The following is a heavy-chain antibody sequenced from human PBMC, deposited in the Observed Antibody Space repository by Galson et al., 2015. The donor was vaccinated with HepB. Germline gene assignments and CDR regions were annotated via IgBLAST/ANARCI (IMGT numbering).Heavy chain of an antibody. CDR1: FSSYG. CDR3: ASLRITMVRGVIITQRGDAFDI. D-gene: IGHD3-10*01. J-gene: IGHJ3*02. Sequence: FSSYGMHWVRQAPGKGLEWVAVIWYDGSNKYYADSVKGRFTISRDNSKNTLYLQMNSLRAEDTAVYYCASLRITMVRGVIITQRGDAFDIWGQGTMVTVSS. V-gene: IGHV3-33*01. CDR2: IWYDGSNK.